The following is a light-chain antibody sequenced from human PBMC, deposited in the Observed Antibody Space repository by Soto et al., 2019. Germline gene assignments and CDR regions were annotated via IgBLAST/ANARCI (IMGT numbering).Light chain of an antibody. Sequence: QSVLTQPPSASGTPGQRVTISCSGSSSNVGSKTVNWYQQVPGTAPKLLIYSDIKRPSGVPDRFSGSKSGTSASLAISGLQSEDEADYYCAAWDDSLNAWVIGAGTKVTVL. V-gene: IGLV1-44*01. CDR2: SDI. CDR1: SSNVGSKT. J-gene: IGLJ3*02. CDR3: AAWDDSLNAWV.